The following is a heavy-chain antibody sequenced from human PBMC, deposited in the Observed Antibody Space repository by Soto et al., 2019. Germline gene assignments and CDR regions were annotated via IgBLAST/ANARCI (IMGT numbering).Heavy chain of an antibody. V-gene: IGHV1-18*01. CDR3: ARYCSSTSCDHYFDY. D-gene: IGHD2-2*01. J-gene: IGHJ4*02. Sequence: GASVKVSCKASGYSFTNYDISWVRQAPGQGLEWMGWISPYNGDTNYAQKLQGRVTMTTDTYTSTAYMELRSLRSDDTAVYYCARYCSSTSCDHYFDYWGQGTLVTVS. CDR2: ISPYNGDT. CDR1: GYSFTNYD.